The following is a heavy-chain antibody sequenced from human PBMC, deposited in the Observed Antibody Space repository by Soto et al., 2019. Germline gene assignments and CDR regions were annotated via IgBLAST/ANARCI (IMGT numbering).Heavy chain of an antibody. CDR2: IYTSGST. Sequence: SETLSLTCTVSGGSISSYYWSWIRQPAGKGLEWIGRIYTSGSTNYNPSPKSRVTMSVDTSKNQFSLKASDTAMYYCARQVADYYDSRGYYYVYFDYWGQGTLVTSPQ. V-gene: IGHV4-4*07. CDR3: ARQVADYYDSRGYYYVYFDY. D-gene: IGHD3-22*01. CDR1: GGSISSYY. J-gene: IGHJ4*02.